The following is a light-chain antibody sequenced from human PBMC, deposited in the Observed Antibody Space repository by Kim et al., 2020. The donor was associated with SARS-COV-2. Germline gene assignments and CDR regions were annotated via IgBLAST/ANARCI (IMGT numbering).Light chain of an antibody. CDR1: SSDFGGYTY. V-gene: IGLV2-14*03. CDR2: DVS. J-gene: IGLJ1*01. Sequence: QSALTQPASVSGSPGQSITISCSGTSSDFGGYTYVSWYQQHPGKAPKLIIFDVSQRPSGVSNRFSGSKSGNTASLTISGLQTDDEGDYYCSSYTRSSIFVFGTGTQLTVL. CDR3: SSYTRSSIFV.